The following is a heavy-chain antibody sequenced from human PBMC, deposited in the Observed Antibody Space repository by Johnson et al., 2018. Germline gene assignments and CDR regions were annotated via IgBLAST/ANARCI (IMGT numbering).Heavy chain of an antibody. Sequence: VQLVESGGGLVQPGGSLRLSCAVSGFTVSSKYMSWVRQAPGKGLDWVSIIYSDDSTYYADSVKGRFTISRDNSKNTLYLQMNSLRAEDTAVYYCARPIGDNYYYHYYMDVWGKGTTVTVSS. D-gene: IGHD3-16*01. CDR1: GFTVSSKY. CDR3: ARPIGDNYYYHYYMDV. CDR2: IYSDDST. V-gene: IGHV3-66*02. J-gene: IGHJ6*03.